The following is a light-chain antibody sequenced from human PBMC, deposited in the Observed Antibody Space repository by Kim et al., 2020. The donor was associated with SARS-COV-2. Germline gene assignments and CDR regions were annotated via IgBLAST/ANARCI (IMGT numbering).Light chain of an antibody. J-gene: IGKJ3*01. V-gene: IGKV1-27*01. CDR3: QEYNSDIRST. CDR1: QDIRKY. Sequence: IQMTQSPSSLSASVGDTVTITCRASQDIRKYVAWYQQKPGKVPKLLMYGTSTVQSGVPSHFSASGYGTEFTLTVTNLQPEDVATYYCQEYNSDIRSTFGPGTKVDIK. CDR2: GTS.